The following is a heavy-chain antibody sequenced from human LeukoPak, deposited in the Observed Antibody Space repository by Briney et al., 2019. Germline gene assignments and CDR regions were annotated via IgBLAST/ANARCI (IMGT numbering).Heavy chain of an antibody. J-gene: IGHJ4*02. Sequence: ASVKVSCKASGYTFTSYGISWVRQAPGQGLEWMGWISGYNGKTNYAQKLQGRVTMTTDTSTSTAYMELRSLRSDDTAVYYCARDYRDVLLWFGELSRWGQGTLVTVSS. V-gene: IGHV1-18*01. CDR3: ARDYRDVLLWFGELSR. CDR1: GYTFTSYG. CDR2: ISGYNGKT. D-gene: IGHD3-10*01.